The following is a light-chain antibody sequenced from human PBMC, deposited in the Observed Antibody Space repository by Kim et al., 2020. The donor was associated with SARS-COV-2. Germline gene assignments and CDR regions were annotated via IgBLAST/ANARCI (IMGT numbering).Light chain of an antibody. CDR1: QSLFHSSNNKTY. CDR2: WAS. J-gene: IGKJ4*01. V-gene: IGKV4-1*01. CDR3: QQDYSTPLT. Sequence: DIVMTQSPDSLAVSLGERATINCMSSQSLFHSSNNKTYLAWYQLKPGQSPRLLIYWASTRESGVPDRFSGGGSGTDFTLSISNLQAGDVEVYVCQQDYSTPLTFSGGTMVEI.